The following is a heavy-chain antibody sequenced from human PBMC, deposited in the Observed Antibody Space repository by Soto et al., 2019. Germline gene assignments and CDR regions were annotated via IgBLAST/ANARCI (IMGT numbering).Heavy chain of an antibody. Sequence: SETLSLTCAVSGGSISSSNWWSWVRQPPGKGLEWIGEIYHSGSTNYNPSLKSRVTISVDKSKNQFSLKLSSVTAADTAVYHCARAGGSGRTFDYWSQGTLVTVSS. J-gene: IGHJ4*02. CDR3: ARAGGSGRTFDY. V-gene: IGHV4-4*02. D-gene: IGHD3-10*01. CDR1: GGSISSSNW. CDR2: IYHSGST.